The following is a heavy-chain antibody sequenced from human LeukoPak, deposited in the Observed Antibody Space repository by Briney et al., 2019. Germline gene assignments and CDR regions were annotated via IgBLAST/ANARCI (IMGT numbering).Heavy chain of an antibody. V-gene: IGHV5-51*01. Sequence: GASMKISSNGSGYSFTSYWIGWGRQMPGQGLELMGIIYPGDSDTRYSPSFQGQVTISADKSISTAYLQWSSLKASDTAMYYCARRRAAMDPYADYWGQGTLVTVSS. D-gene: IGHD5-18*01. CDR1: GYSFTSYW. J-gene: IGHJ4*02. CDR2: IYPGDSDT. CDR3: ARRRAAMDPYADY.